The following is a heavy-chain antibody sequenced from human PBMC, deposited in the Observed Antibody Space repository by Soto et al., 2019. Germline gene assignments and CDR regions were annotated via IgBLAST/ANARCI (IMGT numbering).Heavy chain of an antibody. J-gene: IGHJ4*02. Sequence: QVQLVESGGGVVQPGRSLRLSCAASGFTFSSYGMHWVRQAPGKGMERVAVIWYDGSNKYYADSVKGGFTISRDNSKNTLYLQMNSLRAEDTAVYYCARDCVYYCSGGRCYLDYLGQGTLVTVSS. CDR1: GFTFSSYG. CDR3: ARDCVYYCSGGRCYLDY. V-gene: IGHV3-33*01. D-gene: IGHD2-15*01. CDR2: IWYDGSNK.